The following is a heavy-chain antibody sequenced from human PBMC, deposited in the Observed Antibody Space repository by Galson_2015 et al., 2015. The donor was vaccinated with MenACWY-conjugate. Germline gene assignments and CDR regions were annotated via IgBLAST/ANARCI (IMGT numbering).Heavy chain of an antibody. CDR2: IQEDGSET. V-gene: IGHV3-7*03. Sequence: SLRLSCAASGFTFSHYWMNWVRQVPGKGLERVASIQEDGSETYYVDSVRGRFTVSRDNAQDSLYLQMNSLRAEDTAVYYCVQLIALDFWGQGTLVTVSS. D-gene: IGHD2-21*01. CDR3: VQLIALDF. J-gene: IGHJ4*02. CDR1: GFTFSHYW.